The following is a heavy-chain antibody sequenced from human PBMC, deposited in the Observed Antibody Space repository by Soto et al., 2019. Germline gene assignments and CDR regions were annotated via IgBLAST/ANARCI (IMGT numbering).Heavy chain of an antibody. CDR1: GFTFSSYA. CDR2: ISGSGGST. CDR3: AKAYYYDSSGYPTPFDY. Sequence: VSLRLSCAASGFTFSSYAMSWVRQAAGKGLEWVSAISGSGGSTYYADSVKGRFTISRDNSKNTLYLQMNSLRAEDTAVYYCAKAYYYDSSGYPTPFDYWGQGTLVTVSS. D-gene: IGHD3-22*01. J-gene: IGHJ4*02. V-gene: IGHV3-23*01.